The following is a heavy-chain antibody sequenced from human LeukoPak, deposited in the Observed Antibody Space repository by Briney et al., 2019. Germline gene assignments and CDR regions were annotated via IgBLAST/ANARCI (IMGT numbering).Heavy chain of an antibody. CDR1: GGSISSGGYS. CDR3: ARVAVPMNWFDP. Sequence: SETLSLTCAVSGGSISSGGYSWSWIRQPPGKGLEWIGYIYHSGSTYYNPSLKSRVTISVDRSKNQFSLKLSSVTAAGTAVYYCARVAVPMNWFDPWGQGTLVTVSS. J-gene: IGHJ5*02. CDR2: IYHSGST. V-gene: IGHV4-30-2*01.